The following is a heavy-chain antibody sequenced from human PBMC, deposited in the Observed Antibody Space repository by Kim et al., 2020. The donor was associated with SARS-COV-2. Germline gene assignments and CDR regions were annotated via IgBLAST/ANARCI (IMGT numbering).Heavy chain of an antibody. Sequence: SETLSLTCTVSGGSISSSSYYWGWIRQPPGKGLEWIGSIYYSGSTYYNPSLKSRVTISVDTSKNQFSLKLSSVTAADTAVYYCARGPARYYYDSSGYSNWGQGTLVTVSS. CDR2: IYYSGST. V-gene: IGHV4-39*07. CDR1: GGSISSSSYY. J-gene: IGHJ4*02. D-gene: IGHD3-22*01. CDR3: ARGPARYYYDSSGYSN.